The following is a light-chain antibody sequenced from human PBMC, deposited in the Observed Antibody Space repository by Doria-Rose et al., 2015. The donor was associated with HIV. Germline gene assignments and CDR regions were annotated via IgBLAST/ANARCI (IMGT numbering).Light chain of an antibody. CDR2: AAS. V-gene: IGKV1-16*02. J-gene: IGKJ5*01. CDR3: QRYKSYPIT. CDR1: INTY. Sequence: INTYLAWFQQKPGKAPKSLIYAASSLQSGVPSKFRGSGSETDFTLTITSLQPEDFATYYCQRYKSYPITFGQGTRLEIK.